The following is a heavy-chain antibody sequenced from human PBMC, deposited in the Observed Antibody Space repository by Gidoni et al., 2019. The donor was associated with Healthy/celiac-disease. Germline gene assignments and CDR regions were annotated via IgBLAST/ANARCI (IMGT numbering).Heavy chain of an antibody. V-gene: IGHV1-69*04. D-gene: IGHD5-18*01. J-gene: IGHJ4*02. Sequence: QVQRVQSGAEVKKHACSVKVSCKASRGTVSSYDISWVRQAPGRGLEWMGRNLPIFGIATYAHKCQGIVTITADKSTSTAYMDLSSLRSDDTAVYYCASDGDVDTAIVTTLWGQGTLVTVSS. CDR3: ASDGDVDTAIVTTL. CDR2: NLPIFGIA. CDR1: RGTVSSYD.